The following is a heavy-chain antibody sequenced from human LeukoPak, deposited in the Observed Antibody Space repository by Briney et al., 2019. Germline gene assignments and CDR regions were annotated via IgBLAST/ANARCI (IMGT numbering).Heavy chain of an antibody. V-gene: IGHV4-39*01. CDR3: ARHFNCGGGSCYADY. CDR1: GGSISSSSYY. J-gene: IGHJ4*02. CDR2: IYYSGST. D-gene: IGHD2-15*01. Sequence: SETLSLTCTVSGGSISSSSYYWGWIRQPPGKGLEWIGSIYYSGSTYYNPSLKSRVTISVDTSKNQFSLKLSSVTAADTAVYYCARHFNCGGGSCYADYWGQGTLVTVSS.